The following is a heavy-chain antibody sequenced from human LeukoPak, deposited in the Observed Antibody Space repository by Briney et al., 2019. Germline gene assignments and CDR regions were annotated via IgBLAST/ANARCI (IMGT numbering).Heavy chain of an antibody. D-gene: IGHD3-10*01. J-gene: IGHJ4*02. Sequence: GGSLRLSCAASGLTFSSYGMHWVRQAPGKGLEWVAVISYDGSNKYYADSVKGRFTISRDNSKNTLYLQMNSLRAEDTAVYYCARWGERSGSYYTYSFDYWGQGTLVTVSS. CDR1: GLTFSSYG. CDR2: ISYDGSNK. CDR3: ARWGERSGSYYTYSFDY. V-gene: IGHV3-30*03.